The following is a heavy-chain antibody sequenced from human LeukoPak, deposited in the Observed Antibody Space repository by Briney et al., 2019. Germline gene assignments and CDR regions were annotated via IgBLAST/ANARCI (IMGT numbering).Heavy chain of an antibody. D-gene: IGHD3-10*01. V-gene: IGHV4-38-2*02. J-gene: IGHJ4*02. CDR2: IYHSGST. Sequence: SETLSLTCSVSGYSINSGYYWGWVRQPPGKGLEWLGTIYHSGSTYYNPFLKSRVTISVDTSKNRFSLKLTSVTAADTAFYYCARDGYGSAIYFFDSWGQGILVTVSS. CDR3: ARDGYGSAIYFFDS. CDR1: GYSINSGYY.